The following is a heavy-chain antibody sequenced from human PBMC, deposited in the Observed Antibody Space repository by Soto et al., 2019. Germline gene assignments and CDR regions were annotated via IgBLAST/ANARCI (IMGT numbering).Heavy chain of an antibody. Sequence: SETLSLTCTVSGGSISSYYWSWIRQPPGKGLEWIGYIYYSGSTNYNPSLKSRVTISVDTSKNQFSLKLSSVTAADTAVYYCARSRGGYYFDYWGQGTLVTVS. D-gene: IGHD3-10*01. CDR2: IYYSGST. CDR3: ARSRGGYYFDY. V-gene: IGHV4-59*08. CDR1: GGSISSYY. J-gene: IGHJ4*02.